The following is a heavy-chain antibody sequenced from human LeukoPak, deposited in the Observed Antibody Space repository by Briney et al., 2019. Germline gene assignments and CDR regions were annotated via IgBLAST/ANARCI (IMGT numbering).Heavy chain of an antibody. CDR3: AGRKGCSSTSCPPGY. Sequence: GQSLNISCRGSGYSFTTYWIGWVRQMRGKGLEWMGIIHPGDSDTRYSPTFQGQATMSADTSINAAYLQWSRLKASDTAMYYCAGRKGCSSTSCPPGYWGQGTLVTVSS. CDR1: GYSFTTYW. J-gene: IGHJ4*02. CDR2: IHPGDSDT. D-gene: IGHD2-2*01. V-gene: IGHV5-51*01.